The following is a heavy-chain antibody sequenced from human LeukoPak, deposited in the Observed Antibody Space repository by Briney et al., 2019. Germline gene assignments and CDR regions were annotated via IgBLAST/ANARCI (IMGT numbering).Heavy chain of an antibody. CDR3: GRLWFGELYLPFDY. Sequence: PGGSLRLSCAASGFTFSSYEMHWVRQAPGKGLEWVSYISSSGSTIYYADSVKGRFTISRDNSKNTLYLQMKSLRAEDTAVYYCGRLWFGELYLPFDYWGQGSLVTVSS. V-gene: IGHV3-48*03. D-gene: IGHD3-10*01. CDR1: GFTFSSYE. CDR2: ISSSGSTI. J-gene: IGHJ4*02.